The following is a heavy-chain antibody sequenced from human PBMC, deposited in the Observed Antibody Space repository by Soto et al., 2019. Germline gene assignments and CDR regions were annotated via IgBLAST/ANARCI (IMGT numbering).Heavy chain of an antibody. D-gene: IGHD2-8*01. CDR1: GYIFMNYA. CDR2: ISAGRGDT. Sequence: QVQLVQSGAEVKKPGASVNVSCKASGYIFMNYAIHWVRQAPGQSFEWLGWISAGRGDTKYSQKFHGRVTITRDTSASTAYMELSSLTSEDTAVYFCARVPRYSSDIVQMPAIMFENWFVPWGQGTLVTVSP. CDR3: ARVPRYSSDIVQMPAIMFENWFVP. J-gene: IGHJ5*02. V-gene: IGHV1-3*01.